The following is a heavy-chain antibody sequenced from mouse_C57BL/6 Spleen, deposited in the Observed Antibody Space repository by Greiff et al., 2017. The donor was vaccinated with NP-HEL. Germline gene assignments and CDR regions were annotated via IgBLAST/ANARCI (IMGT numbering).Heavy chain of an antibody. CDR2: IYPGDGDT. J-gene: IGHJ4*01. V-gene: IGHV1-82*01. Sequence: VKLMESGPELVKPGASVKISCKASGYAFSSSWMNWVKQRPGKGLEWIGRIYPGDGDTNYNGKFKGKATLTADKSSSTAYMQLSSLTSEDSAVYFCARDYYGLYYAMDYWGQGASVTVSS. CDR3: ARDYYGLYYAMDY. D-gene: IGHD1-1*01. CDR1: GYAFSSSW.